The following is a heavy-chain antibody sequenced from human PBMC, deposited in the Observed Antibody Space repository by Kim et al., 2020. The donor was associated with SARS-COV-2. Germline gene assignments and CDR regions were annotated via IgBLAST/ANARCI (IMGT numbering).Heavy chain of an antibody. CDR3: AKDFSPSGYGSHFDY. J-gene: IGHJ4*02. D-gene: IGHD5-12*01. V-gene: IGHV3-9*01. CDR2: ISWNSGSI. Sequence: GGSLRLSCAASGFTFDDYAMHWVRQAPGKGLEWVSGISWNSGSIGYADSVKGRFTISRDNAKNSLYLQMNSLRAEDTALYYCAKDFSPSGYGSHFDYWGQGTLVTVSS. CDR1: GFTFDDYA.